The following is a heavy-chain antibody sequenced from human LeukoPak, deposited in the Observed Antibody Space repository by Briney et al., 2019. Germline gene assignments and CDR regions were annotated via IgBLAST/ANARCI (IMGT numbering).Heavy chain of an antibody. V-gene: IGHV3-23*01. D-gene: IGHD3-22*01. CDR2: ISDSGGRK. CDR1: GITLSSYG. CDR3: AKRGVVIRVILVGFHKEAYYFDS. J-gene: IGHJ4*02. Sequence: PGGSLRLSCAVSGITLSSYGISWVRQAPGKGLEWVAGISDSGGRKNYADFVKGRFTISRDNPKNTLYLQMNSLRAEDTAVYFCAKRGVVIRVILVGFHKEAYYFDSWGQGALVTVSS.